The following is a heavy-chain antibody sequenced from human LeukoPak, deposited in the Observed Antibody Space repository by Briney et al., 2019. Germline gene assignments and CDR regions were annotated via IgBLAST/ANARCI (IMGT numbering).Heavy chain of an antibody. J-gene: IGHJ4*02. Sequence: GGSLRLSCAASGFTFSSYAMSWVRQAPGKGLEWVSAISGSGGSTYYADSVKGRFSISRDNSKNTLYLQMNSLRAEDTAVYYCATGGYSYLFDYWGQGTLVTVSS. CDR2: ISGSGGST. D-gene: IGHD5-18*01. CDR1: GFTFSSYA. V-gene: IGHV3-23*01. CDR3: ATGGYSYLFDY.